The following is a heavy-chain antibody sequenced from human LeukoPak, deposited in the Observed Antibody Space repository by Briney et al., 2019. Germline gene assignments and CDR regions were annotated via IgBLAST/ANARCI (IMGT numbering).Heavy chain of an antibody. CDR2: IDSDGTNT. J-gene: IGHJ3*01. CDR3: VREASGVSSSAFDV. CDR1: EFTFSTYC. Sequence: GGSLRLSCSASEFTFSTYCMHWVRQAPGKGLVWVSRIDSDGTNTDYADSVKGRFTISRNNAKNTLYMQMNSLRVDDTAVYYCVREASGVSSSAFDVWGQGTMVTVSS. D-gene: IGHD1-26*01. V-gene: IGHV3-74*01.